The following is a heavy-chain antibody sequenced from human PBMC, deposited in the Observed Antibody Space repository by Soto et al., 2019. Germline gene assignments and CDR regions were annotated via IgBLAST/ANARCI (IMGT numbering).Heavy chain of an antibody. J-gene: IGHJ3*02. V-gene: IGHV3-33*08. CDR1: GFTFSSYG. D-gene: IGHD4-17*01. Sequence: PGGPLRLSCAASGFTFSSYGMHWVRQAQGKGLEWVAVIWYDGSNKYYADSVKGRFTISRDNSKNTLYLQMNSLRAEDTAVYYCARDPMTTVVMWAFDIWGQGTMVTVSS. CDR2: IWYDGSNK. CDR3: ARDPMTTVVMWAFDI.